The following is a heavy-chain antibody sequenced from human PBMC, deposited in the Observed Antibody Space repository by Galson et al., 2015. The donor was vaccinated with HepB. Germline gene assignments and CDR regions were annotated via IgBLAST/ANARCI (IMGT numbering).Heavy chain of an antibody. CDR3: ARDLGYSSAWYSDY. J-gene: IGHJ4*02. D-gene: IGHD6-19*01. CDR2: ISSSSSYI. Sequence: SLRLFCAASGFTFSSYSMHWVRQAPGKGLEWVSSISSSSSYIYYADSVRGRFTISRDNAKNSLFLQMSGLRGEDTALYYCARDLGYSSAWYSDYWGQGTLVTVSS. V-gene: IGHV3-21*01. CDR1: GFTFSSYS.